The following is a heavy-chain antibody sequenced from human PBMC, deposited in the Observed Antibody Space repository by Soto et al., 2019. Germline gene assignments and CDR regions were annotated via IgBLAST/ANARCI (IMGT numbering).Heavy chain of an antibody. CDR1: GFTFSSYS. D-gene: IGHD1-26*01. J-gene: IGHJ3*02. Sequence: GGSLRLSCAASGFTFSSYSMHWVRQVPGKGLEWVALIWYDGSNKYYADSVKGRFTISRDNSKNTLNLQMNSLRAEDTAVYYCARGSGSYNLDIWGQGTLVTVSS. V-gene: IGHV3-33*01. CDR2: IWYDGSNK. CDR3: ARGSGSYNLDI.